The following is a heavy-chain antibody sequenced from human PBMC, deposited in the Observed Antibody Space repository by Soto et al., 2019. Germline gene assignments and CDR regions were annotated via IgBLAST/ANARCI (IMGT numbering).Heavy chain of an antibody. CDR3: ARHGWTGSAYYYGMDV. CDR1: GYRFTTYW. J-gene: IGHJ6*02. Sequence: LKISCKGSGYRFTTYWIGWVRQMPGKGLEWMGIIYPGDSDTRYSPSFQGQVTISADKSISTAYLQWSSLKASDTAMYYCARHGWTGSAYYYGMDVWGQGTTVTVSS. V-gene: IGHV5-51*01. CDR2: IYPGDSDT. D-gene: IGHD3-9*01.